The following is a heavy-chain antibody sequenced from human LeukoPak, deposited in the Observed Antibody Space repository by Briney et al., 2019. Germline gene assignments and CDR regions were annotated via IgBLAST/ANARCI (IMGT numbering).Heavy chain of an antibody. CDR1: GGSISSSSYY. V-gene: IGHV4-39*07. J-gene: IGHJ5*02. D-gene: IGHD5-24*01. CDR3: AREGATGKFDP. CDR2: IYYSGST. Sequence: PSETLSLTCTVSGGSISSSSYYWGWIRQPPGKGLEWIGSIYYSGSTYYNPSLKSRVTISVDTSKNQFSLKLSSVTAADTAVYYCAREGATGKFDPWGQGTLVTVSS.